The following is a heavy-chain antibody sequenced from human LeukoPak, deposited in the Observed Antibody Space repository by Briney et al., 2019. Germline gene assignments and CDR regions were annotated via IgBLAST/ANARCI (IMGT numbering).Heavy chain of an antibody. CDR2: IYYSGST. J-gene: IGHJ6*03. D-gene: IGHD4/OR15-4a*01. Sequence: SETLSLXCTVSGGSISSSSYYWGWIRQPPGKGLEWIGSIYYSGSTYYNPSLKSRVTISVDTSKNQFSLKLSSVTAADTAVYYCASLYGGPPGFYYYYMDVWGKGTTVTVSS. V-gene: IGHV4-39*01. CDR3: ASLYGGPPGFYYYYMDV. CDR1: GGSISSSSYY.